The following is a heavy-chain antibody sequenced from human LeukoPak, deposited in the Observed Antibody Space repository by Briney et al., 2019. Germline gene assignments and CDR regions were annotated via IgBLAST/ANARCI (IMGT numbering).Heavy chain of an antibody. D-gene: IGHD3-22*01. CDR2: IGGSGGST. Sequence: GGSLRLSCAASGFTFSSYAMTWVRQAPGKGLEWVSAIGGSGGSTDYADSVKGRFTISRDNSKNTLYLQMNSLRAEDTAVYYCAKSPLHYYDSDGYIRDPYYFDYWGQGTLVTVSS. CDR3: AKSPLHYYDSDGYIRDPYYFDY. J-gene: IGHJ4*02. CDR1: GFTFSSYA. V-gene: IGHV3-23*01.